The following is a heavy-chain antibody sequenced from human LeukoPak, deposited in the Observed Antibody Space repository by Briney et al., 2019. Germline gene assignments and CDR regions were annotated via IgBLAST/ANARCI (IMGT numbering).Heavy chain of an antibody. J-gene: IGHJ4*02. CDR2: IKQDGSEK. CDR1: GLTFSSYC. CDR3: ARDLSLVIDY. Sequence: GGTLRLSCAASGLTFSSYCMSWVRQAPGKGLEWVAKIKQDGSEKYYVDSMKGRFIISRATAKNSLYLQMNSLRAEDTAVYYCARDLSLVIDYWGQGTLVTVSS. D-gene: IGHD3-9*01. V-gene: IGHV3-7*01.